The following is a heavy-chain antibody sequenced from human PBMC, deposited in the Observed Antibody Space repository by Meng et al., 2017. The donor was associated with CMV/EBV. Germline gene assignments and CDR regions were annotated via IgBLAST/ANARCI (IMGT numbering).Heavy chain of an antibody. CDR1: GGSISSYY. J-gene: IGHJ5*02. Sequence: QVPLQESGPGLVKPSETLSLTCTVSGGSISSYYWSWIRQPAGKGLEWIGRIYTSGSTNYNPSLKSRVTMSVDTSKNQFSLKLSSVTAADTAVYYCARDLMNCSSTSCANWFDPWGQGTLVTASS. V-gene: IGHV4-4*07. CDR2: IYTSGST. D-gene: IGHD2-2*01. CDR3: ARDLMNCSSTSCANWFDP.